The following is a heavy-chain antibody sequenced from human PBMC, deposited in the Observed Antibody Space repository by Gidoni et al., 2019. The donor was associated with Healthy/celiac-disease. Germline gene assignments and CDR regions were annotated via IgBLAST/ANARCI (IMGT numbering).Heavy chain of an antibody. CDR1: GCSISSSSYY. J-gene: IGHJ3*02. V-gene: IGHV4-39*01. CDR3: ARHTNGEWWGGRGGAFDI. D-gene: IGHD2-15*01. Sequence: QLQLQVSGPALLKPSETLSLTCTVSGCSISSSSYYWGWIRQPPGKGLEWNGSIYFSGRTYYNPSLKSRVTIYVDTSKDQFSLKLSSVTAADTAVYYCARHTNGEWWGGRGGAFDIWGQGTMVTVSS. CDR2: IYFSGRT.